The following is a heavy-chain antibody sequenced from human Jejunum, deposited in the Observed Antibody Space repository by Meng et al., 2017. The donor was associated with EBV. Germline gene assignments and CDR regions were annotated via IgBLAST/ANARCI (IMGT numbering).Heavy chain of an antibody. Sequence: EVQLVESGGALVKPGGSLRLSCAASGFTFSSYWMHWVRQAPGKGLVWVSRINEDGRITTYADSVKGRFTISRDNTKNTLYLQMNSLRAEDTAVYFCSRDLVGSADDWGQGTLVTVPS. V-gene: IGHV3-74*01. J-gene: IGHJ4*02. CDR2: INEDGRIT. CDR3: SRDLVGSADD. D-gene: IGHD6-25*01. CDR1: GFTFSSYW.